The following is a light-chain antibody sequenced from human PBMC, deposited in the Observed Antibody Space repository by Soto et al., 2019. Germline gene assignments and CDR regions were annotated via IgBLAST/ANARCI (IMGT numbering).Light chain of an antibody. CDR1: GSDIGSNP. J-gene: IGLJ3*02. V-gene: IGLV1-44*01. Sequence: QSVLSQPPSASGTPGQRVTISCSGSGSDIGSNPVHWHQQLPGAAPKLMIYEVSSRPSGVSNRFSGSKSGNTASLTISGLQAEDEADYYCSSYSSTSTPWVFGGGTKLTVL. CDR3: SSYSSTSTPWV. CDR2: EVS.